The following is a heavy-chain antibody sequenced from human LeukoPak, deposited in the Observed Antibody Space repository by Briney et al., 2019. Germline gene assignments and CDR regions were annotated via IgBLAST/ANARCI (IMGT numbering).Heavy chain of an antibody. V-gene: IGHV3-21*01. D-gene: IGHD1-26*01. Sequence: GALRLSCAASGFTFSSYSMNWVRQAPGKGLEWVSSISSSSSYIYYADSVKGRFTISRDNAKNSLYLQMNSLRAEDTAVYYCARALPSPLYSGSYADAFDTWGQGTMVTVSS. J-gene: IGHJ3*02. CDR2: ISSSSSYI. CDR3: ARALPSPLYSGSYADAFDT. CDR1: GFTFSSYS.